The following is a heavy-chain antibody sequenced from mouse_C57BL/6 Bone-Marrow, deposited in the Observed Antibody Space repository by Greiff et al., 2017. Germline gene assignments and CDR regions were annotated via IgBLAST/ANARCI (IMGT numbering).Heavy chain of an antibody. CDR2: IDPSDSYT. D-gene: IGHD1-1*01. CDR1: GYTFTSYW. Sequence: QVQLKQPGAELVKPGASVKLSCKASGYTFTSYWMQWVKQRPGQGLEWIGEIDPSDSYTNYNQKFKGKATLTVDTSSSTAYMQLSSLTSEDSAVYYCARYTTVVAPYYFDYWGQGTTLTVSS. CDR3: ARYTTVVAPYYFDY. J-gene: IGHJ2*01. V-gene: IGHV1-50*01.